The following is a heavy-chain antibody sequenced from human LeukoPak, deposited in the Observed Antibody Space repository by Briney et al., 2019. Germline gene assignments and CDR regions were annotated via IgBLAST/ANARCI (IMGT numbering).Heavy chain of an antibody. Sequence: PSETLSLTCTVSGGSFSSGSYYWSWIRQPPGKGLEWIGYIYYSGSTNYNPSLKSRVTISVDTSKNQFSLKLSSVTAADTAVYYCARDRYYDFWSGYYRAYYYGMDVWGQGATVTVSS. D-gene: IGHD3-3*01. J-gene: IGHJ6*02. V-gene: IGHV4-61*01. CDR3: ARDRYYDFWSGYYRAYYYGMDV. CDR1: GGSFSSGSYY. CDR2: IYYSGST.